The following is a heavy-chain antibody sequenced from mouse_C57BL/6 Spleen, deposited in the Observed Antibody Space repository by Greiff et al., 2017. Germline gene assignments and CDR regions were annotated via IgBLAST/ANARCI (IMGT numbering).Heavy chain of an antibody. CDR1: GYTFTDYY. J-gene: IGHJ3*01. D-gene: IGHD2-3*01. V-gene: IGHV1-19*01. CDR2: INPYNGGT. CDR3: ASRLLFFAY. Sequence: EVQLQQSGPVLVKPGASVKMSCKASGYTFTDYYMNWVKQSHGKSLEWIGVINPYNGGTSYNQKFKGKATLTVDKSSSPAYMELNSLTSEDSAVYCCASRLLFFAYWGQGTLVTFSA.